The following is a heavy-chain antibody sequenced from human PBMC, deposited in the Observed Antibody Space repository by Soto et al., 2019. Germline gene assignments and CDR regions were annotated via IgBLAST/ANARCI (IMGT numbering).Heavy chain of an antibody. D-gene: IGHD6-13*01. J-gene: IGHJ1*01. CDR1: GYNFTTNW. Sequence: GGFLKICCKGSGYNFTTNWIGWVRHMPGKGLEWMGAIYPVDSNTRYSPSFQGQVAISADKSNNTAYLQWSSLKASDTAMYFCARHSGVAEDGTHWGQGTLVTVSS. CDR2: IYPVDSNT. V-gene: IGHV5-51*01. CDR3: ARHSGVAEDGTH.